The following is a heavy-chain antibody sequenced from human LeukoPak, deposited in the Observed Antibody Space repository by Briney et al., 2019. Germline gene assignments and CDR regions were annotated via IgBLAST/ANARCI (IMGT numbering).Heavy chain of an antibody. CDR1: GYIFTGYY. CDR2: INPSGGST. Sequence: ASVKVSCKASGYIFTGYYMHWVRQAPGQGLEWMGIINPSGGSTSYAQKFQGRVTMTRDTSISTAYMELSRLRSDDTAVYYCARAYSTSWYGENWFDPWGQGTLVTVSS. J-gene: IGHJ5*02. D-gene: IGHD6-13*01. V-gene: IGHV1-46*01. CDR3: ARAYSTSWYGENWFDP.